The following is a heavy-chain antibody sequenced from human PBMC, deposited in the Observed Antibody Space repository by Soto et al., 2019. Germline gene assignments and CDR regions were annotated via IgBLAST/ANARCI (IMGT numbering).Heavy chain of an antibody. V-gene: IGHV3-23*01. CDR2: MSGNGGGT. J-gene: IGHJ4*02. Sequence: PGGSLRLSCGASGFTFSGYAMTWVRQAPGKGLEWVSAMSGNGGGTYYADSVKGRFTISRDNSNSTLHLQMNSLRVEDTAVYYYAPDRSFAPSLFRFDSWGQGTPVTVSS. D-gene: IGHD2-15*01. CDR1: GFTFSGYA. CDR3: APDRSFAPSLFRFDS.